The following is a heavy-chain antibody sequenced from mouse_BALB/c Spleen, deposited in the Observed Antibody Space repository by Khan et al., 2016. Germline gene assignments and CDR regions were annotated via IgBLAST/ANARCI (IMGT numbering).Heavy chain of an antibody. J-gene: IGHJ4*01. CDR3: VSPLNWDGNAMDY. D-gene: IGHD4-1*01. CDR2: IRSKSNNYAT. Sequence: EVQLVETGGGLVQPKGSLKLSCAASGFTFNTYAMNWVRQAPGKGLEWVARIRSKSNNYATYYADSVKDRFTISRDDSQSMLYLQMNNLKTEDTAMYYCVSPLNWDGNAMDYWGQGTSVTVSS. V-gene: IGHV10-1*02. CDR1: GFTFNTYA.